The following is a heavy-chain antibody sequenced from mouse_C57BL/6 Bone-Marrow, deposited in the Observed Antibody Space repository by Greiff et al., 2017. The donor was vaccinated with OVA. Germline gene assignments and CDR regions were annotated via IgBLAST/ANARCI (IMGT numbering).Heavy chain of an antibody. V-gene: IGHV5-9-1*02. CDR1: GFTFSSYA. CDR3: TREDYGSSGAY. J-gene: IGHJ3*01. D-gene: IGHD1-1*01. CDR2: ISSGGDYI. Sequence: EVMLVESGEGLVKPGGSLKLSCAASGFTFSSYAMSWVRQTPEKRLEWVAYISSGGDYIYYADTVKGRFTISRDNARNTLYLQMSSLKSEDTAMYYCTREDYGSSGAYWGQGTLVTVSA.